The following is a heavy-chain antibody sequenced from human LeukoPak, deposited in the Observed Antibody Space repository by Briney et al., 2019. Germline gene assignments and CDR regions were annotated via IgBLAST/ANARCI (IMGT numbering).Heavy chain of an antibody. CDR2: INQDANLI. CDR1: GFTFTNYW. V-gene: IGHV3-7*03. Sequence: GGSLRLSCTASGFTFTNYWMTWIRQAPGKGLEWVANINQDANLIRYVDSVKGRFTISRDNSKNTLYLQMNSLRAEDTAVYYCAKTPLPPLPRQLLGWFDPWGQGTLVTVSS. D-gene: IGHD2-2*01. CDR3: AKTPLPPLPRQLLGWFDP. J-gene: IGHJ5*02.